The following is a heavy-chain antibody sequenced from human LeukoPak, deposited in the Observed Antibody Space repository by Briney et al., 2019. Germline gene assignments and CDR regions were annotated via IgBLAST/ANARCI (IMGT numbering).Heavy chain of an antibody. CDR3: ARGAGVIRGLAYVY. CDR1: GYTFTRYS. CDR2: INPNSGGT. D-gene: IGHD3-10*01. Sequence: GASVKVSCKASGYTFTRYSMNWVRQAPGQGLEWMGWINPNSGGTNYAQKFQGRVTMTRDTSISTAYMELSRLRSDDTAVYYCARGAGVIRGLAYVYWGQGTLVTVSS. J-gene: IGHJ4*02. V-gene: IGHV1-2*02.